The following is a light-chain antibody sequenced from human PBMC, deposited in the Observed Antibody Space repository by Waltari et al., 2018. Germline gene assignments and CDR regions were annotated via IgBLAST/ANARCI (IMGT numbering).Light chain of an antibody. CDR2: AAS. CDR1: QSISSY. CDR3: QQSYSTPLT. Sequence: DIQMTHAPSSLSASVGDXVTITCRTSQSISSYLNLYQQKPGKGPNLLIYAASSLQSGVPSRFSGSGSGTDFTLTISSLQPEDFATYYCQQSYSTPLTFGGGTKVEIK. J-gene: IGKJ4*01. V-gene: IGKV1-39*01.